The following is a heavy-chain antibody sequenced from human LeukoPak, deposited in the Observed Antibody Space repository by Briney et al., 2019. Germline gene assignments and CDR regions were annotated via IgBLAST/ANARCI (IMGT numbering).Heavy chain of an antibody. CDR2: IYYSGST. CDR1: GGSISSYY. V-gene: IGHV4-59*01. J-gene: IGHJ5*02. Sequence: SETLSLTCTVSGGSISSYYWSWLRQPPGKGLEWIGYIYYSGSTNYNPSLKSRVTISVDTSKNQFSLKLSSVTAADTAVYYCARGHPHTAFDPWGQGTLVTVSS. CDR3: ARGHPHTAFDP.